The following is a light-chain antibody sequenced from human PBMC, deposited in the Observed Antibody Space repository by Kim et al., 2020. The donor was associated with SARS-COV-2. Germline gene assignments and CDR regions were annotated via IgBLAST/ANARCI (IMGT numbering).Light chain of an antibody. CDR2: TNY. J-gene: IGLJ3*02. CDR1: ASNIGRNT. CDR3: ATWDDSLRAWV. V-gene: IGLV1-44*01. Sequence: QSVLTQPPSASGTPGQRVTISCSGSASNIGRNTVNWYQQLPGTAPKFLLSTNYYRPSGVPDRFSGSESGTSASLAISGLQPEDEADYYCATWDDSLRAWVFGGGTQLTVL.